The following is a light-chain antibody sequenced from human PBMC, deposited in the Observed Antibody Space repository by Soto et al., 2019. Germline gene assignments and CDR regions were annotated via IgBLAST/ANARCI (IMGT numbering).Light chain of an antibody. CDR2: DTS. Sequence: QAVVTQEPSLTVSPGGTVTLTCGSNTGPVTSGHYPYWFHQKPGQAPRTLIYDTSFKHSWTPARFSGSLLEGKAALTLTGAQPEDEADYYCVLPFGGDVVFGGGTKVTVL. V-gene: IGLV7-46*01. CDR3: VLPFGGDVV. J-gene: IGLJ2*01. CDR1: TGPVTSGHY.